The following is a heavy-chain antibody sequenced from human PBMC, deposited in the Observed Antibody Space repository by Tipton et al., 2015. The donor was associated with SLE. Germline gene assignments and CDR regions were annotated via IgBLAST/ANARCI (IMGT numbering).Heavy chain of an antibody. D-gene: IGHD1-1*01. CDR3: AKDLDDAFDI. CDR1: GFTFSSYG. J-gene: IGHJ3*02. CDR2: IRYDGSNE. Sequence: SLRLSCAASGFTFSSYGMHWVRQAPGKGLEWVAFIRYDGSNEYYADSVKGRFTISRDNSKNTLYLQMNSLRAEDTAVYYCAKDLDDAFDIWGQGTMVTVSS. V-gene: IGHV3-30*02.